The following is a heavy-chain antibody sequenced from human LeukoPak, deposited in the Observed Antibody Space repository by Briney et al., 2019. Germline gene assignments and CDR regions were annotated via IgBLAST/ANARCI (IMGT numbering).Heavy chain of an antibody. V-gene: IGHV4-59*08. D-gene: IGHD2-2*01. CDR2: IYYSGST. J-gene: IGHJ6*03. CDR3: ARGGPIVVVPAAPMDV. CDR1: GGSIGSYY. Sequence: SETLSLTCTVSGGSIGSYYWSWIRQPPGKGLEWIGYIYYSGSTNYNPSLKSRVTISVDTSKNQFSLKLSSVTAADTAVYYCARGGPIVVVPAAPMDVWGKGTTVTVSS.